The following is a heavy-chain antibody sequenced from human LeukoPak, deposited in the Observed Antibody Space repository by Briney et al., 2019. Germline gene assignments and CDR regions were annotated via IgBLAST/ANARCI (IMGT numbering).Heavy chain of an antibody. J-gene: IGHJ5*02. Sequence: GGSLRLSCAASGFTFSNAWMSWVRQAPGKGLEWVSAISGSGGSTYYADSVEGRFTISRDNSKNTLYLQMNSLRAEDTAVYYCAKGSVAAAGTRNNWFDPWGQGTLVTVSS. CDR1: GFTFSNAW. CDR2: ISGSGGST. CDR3: AKGSVAAAGTRNNWFDP. V-gene: IGHV3-23*01. D-gene: IGHD6-13*01.